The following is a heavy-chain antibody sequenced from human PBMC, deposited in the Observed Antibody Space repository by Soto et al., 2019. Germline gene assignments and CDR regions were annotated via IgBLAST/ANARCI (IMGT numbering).Heavy chain of an antibody. V-gene: IGHV3-7*01. J-gene: IGHJ4*02. CDR3: SRGEKYYYGSGPV. CDR2: IKQDGSEK. D-gene: IGHD3-10*01. Sequence: EVQLVESGGGLVQPGGSLRLSCAASGFTFSSYWMSWVRQAPGKGLEWVANIKQDGSEKYYVDSVKGRFTISRDNAKKLLYPEKNSLRGEGTAVYLCSRGEKYYYGSGPVGGQGTLVTVSS. CDR1: GFTFSSYW.